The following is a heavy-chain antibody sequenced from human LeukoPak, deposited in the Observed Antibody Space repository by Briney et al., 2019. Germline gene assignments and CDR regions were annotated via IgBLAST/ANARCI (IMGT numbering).Heavy chain of an antibody. CDR3: ARAGGYSYGYEFDY. Sequence: SETLSLTCTVSGGSISSYYWSWIRQPPGKGLXXXGYIYYSGSTNYNPSLKSRVTISVDTSKNQFSLKLSSVTAADTAVYYCARAGGYSYGYEFDYWGQGTLVTVSS. CDR2: IYYSGST. CDR1: GGSISSYY. D-gene: IGHD5-18*01. V-gene: IGHV4-59*01. J-gene: IGHJ4*02.